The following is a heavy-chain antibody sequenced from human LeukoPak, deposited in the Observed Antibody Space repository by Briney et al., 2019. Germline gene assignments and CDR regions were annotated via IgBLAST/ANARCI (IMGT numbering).Heavy chain of an antibody. V-gene: IGHV4-61*02. CDR3: AKEDYWGYYFDS. D-gene: IGHD7-27*01. Sequence: SQTLSLTCNVSGDSLSCRGSCFWSWIRQPAGKGLEWIGRVYASGSTHYNPSLKSRVTISVDTSENHFSLKLNSVTAADTAVYFCAKEDYWGYYFDSWGQGTLVTVSS. CDR2: VYASGST. J-gene: IGHJ4*02. CDR1: GDSLSCRGSCF.